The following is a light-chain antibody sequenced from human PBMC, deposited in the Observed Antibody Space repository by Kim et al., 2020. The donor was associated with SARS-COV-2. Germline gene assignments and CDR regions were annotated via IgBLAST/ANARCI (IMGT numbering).Light chain of an antibody. V-gene: IGKV1-6*01. CDR1: QGIRDD. CDR3: LQDYSYPRT. CDR2: AAS. Sequence: SASVGDRVTITCRASQGIRDDLAWYQQKPGKAPKLLVYAASTLQSGVPLRFSGSGSGTDFTLTISSLQPEDFATYYCLQDYSYPRTFGQGTKLEI. J-gene: IGKJ2*01.